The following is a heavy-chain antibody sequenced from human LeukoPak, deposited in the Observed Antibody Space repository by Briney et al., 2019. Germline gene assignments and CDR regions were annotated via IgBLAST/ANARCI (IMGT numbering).Heavy chain of an antibody. CDR2: IYYSGST. V-gene: IGHV4-59*12. D-gene: IGHD3-22*01. CDR1: GGSISSYY. Sequence: SSETLSLTCTVSGGSISSYYWSWIRQPPGKGLEWIGYIYYSGSTNYNPSLKSRVTISVDRSKNQFSLKLSSVTAADTAVYYCARGGYYYDSSGFSNWFDPWGQGTLVTVSS. CDR3: ARGGYYYDSSGFSNWFDP. J-gene: IGHJ5*02.